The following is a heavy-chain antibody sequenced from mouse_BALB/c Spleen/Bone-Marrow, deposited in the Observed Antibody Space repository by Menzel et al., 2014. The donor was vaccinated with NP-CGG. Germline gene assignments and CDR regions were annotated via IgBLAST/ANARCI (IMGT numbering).Heavy chain of an antibody. CDR3: ARHAYYDQTEVSFVY. J-gene: IGHJ3*01. V-gene: IGHV5-9-2*01. CDR1: GFSFSNYG. CDR2: ISGDGRYT. D-gene: IGHD2-4*01. Sequence: EVKLMESGGGLVKSGGSLKLSCAASGFSFSNYGMSWVRQTPEKRLEWVATISGDGRYTFYSDSVKGQFTISRDNAKNSLYLQLSSLRSEDTALYYCARHAYYDQTEVSFVYWGQGTLVTVSA.